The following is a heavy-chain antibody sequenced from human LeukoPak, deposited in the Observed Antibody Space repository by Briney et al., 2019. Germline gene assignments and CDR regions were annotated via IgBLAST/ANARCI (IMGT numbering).Heavy chain of an antibody. J-gene: IGHJ4*02. CDR3: AKDRPNYYDSSGHYYRRDGDY. CDR2: VSGSGGYT. V-gene: IGHV3-23*01. CDR1: GFTFSSYA. Sequence: GGSLRLSCAASGFTFSSYAMSWVRQAPGKGLEWVSSVSGSGGYTYYAGSVKGRFTISRDNSKNTLYLQMNSLRAEGTAIYHCAKDRPNYYDSSGHYYRRDGDYWGQGTLVTVSS. D-gene: IGHD3-22*01.